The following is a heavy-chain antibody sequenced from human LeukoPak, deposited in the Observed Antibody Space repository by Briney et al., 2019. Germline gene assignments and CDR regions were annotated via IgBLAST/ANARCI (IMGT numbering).Heavy chain of an antibody. D-gene: IGHD6-6*01. J-gene: IGHJ5*02. V-gene: IGHV1-24*01. CDR2: FDPEDGET. Sequence: ASVKVSCKVPGYTLTELSMHWVRQAPGKGLEWMGGFDPEDGETICAQKFQGRVTMTEDTSTDTAYMELSSLRSEDTAVYYCATTYSSSSAYWFDPWGQGTLVTVSS. CDR1: GYTLTELS. CDR3: ATTYSSSSAYWFDP.